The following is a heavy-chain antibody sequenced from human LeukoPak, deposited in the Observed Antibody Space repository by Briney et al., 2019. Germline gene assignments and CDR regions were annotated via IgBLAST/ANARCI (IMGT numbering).Heavy chain of an antibody. V-gene: IGHV3-48*03. CDR2: INSGGGTR. CDR3: AELGITMIGGV. Sequence: GGSLRLSCAASGFTFSNYEMNWVRQAPGKGLEWVSYINSGGGTRHYADSVKGRFTISRDNAKNSLYLQMNSLRAEDTAVYYCAELGITMIGGVWGKGTTVTISS. D-gene: IGHD3-10*02. J-gene: IGHJ6*04. CDR1: GFTFSNYE.